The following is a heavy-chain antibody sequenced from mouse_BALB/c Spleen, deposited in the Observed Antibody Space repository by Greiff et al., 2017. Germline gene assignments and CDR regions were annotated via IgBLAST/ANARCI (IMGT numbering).Heavy chain of an antibody. CDR2: IRSKSNNYAT. V-gene: IGHV10-1*02. CDR3: VRGYGYAMDY. D-gene: IGHD3-2*02. J-gene: IGHJ4*01. CDR1: GFTFNTYA. Sequence: EADGGLVQPNGSLKLSCAASGFTFNTYAMNWVRQAPGKGLEWVARIRSKSNNYATYYADSVKDRFTISRDDSQSMLYLQMNNLKTEDTAMYYCVRGYGYAMDYWGQGTSVTVSS.